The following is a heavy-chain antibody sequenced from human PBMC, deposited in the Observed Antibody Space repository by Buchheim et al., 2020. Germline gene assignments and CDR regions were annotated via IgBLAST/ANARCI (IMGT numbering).Heavy chain of an antibody. Sequence: QVRLVESGGGVVQPGRSLRLSCVASGFSFSSYSMHWVRQAPGKGLEWVAVISYDGTNRYAADSVKGRFTISRDNSENTLYLQMNSRGVEDTAVYYCARGGGCCGSTGCFGVDYWGQGTL. CDR2: ISYDGTNR. V-gene: IGHV3-30*04. J-gene: IGHJ4*02. CDR3: ARGGGCCGSTGCFGVDY. CDR1: GFSFSSYS. D-gene: IGHD2-2*01.